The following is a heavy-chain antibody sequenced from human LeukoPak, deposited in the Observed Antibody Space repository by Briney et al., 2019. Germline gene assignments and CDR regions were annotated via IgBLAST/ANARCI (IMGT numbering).Heavy chain of an antibody. CDR2: IYYSGST. J-gene: IGHJ3*02. Sequence: SETLSLTCTVSGGSISSYYWSWLRQPPGKGLEWIGYIYYSGSTNYNPSLKSRVTISVDTSKNQFSLKLSSVTAADTAVYYCASSHYDYVPGDDAFDIWGQGTMVTVSS. CDR3: ASSHYDYVPGDDAFDI. D-gene: IGHD3-16*01. CDR1: GGSISSYY. V-gene: IGHV4-59*01.